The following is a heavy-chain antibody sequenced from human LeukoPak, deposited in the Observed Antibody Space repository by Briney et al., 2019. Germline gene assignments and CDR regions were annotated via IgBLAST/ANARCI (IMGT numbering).Heavy chain of an antibody. CDR2: IYYSGST. V-gene: IGHV4-39*01. Sequence: SETLSLTCTVSGGSISSSSYYWGWIRQPPGKGLEWIGSIYYSGSTYYNPSLKSRVTLSVDTSKNQFSLKLSSVTAADTAVYYCARTPLKRYCSSTSCQLNISQHWGQGTLVTVSS. D-gene: IGHD2-2*01. CDR3: ARTPLKRYCSSTSCQLNISQH. CDR1: GGSISSSSYY. J-gene: IGHJ1*01.